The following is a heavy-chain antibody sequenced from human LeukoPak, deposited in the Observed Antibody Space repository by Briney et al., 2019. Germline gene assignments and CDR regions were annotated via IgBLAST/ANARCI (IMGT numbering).Heavy chain of an antibody. CDR1: GFTFSSYG. J-gene: IGHJ4*02. D-gene: IGHD3-10*01. V-gene: IGHV3-30*02. Sequence: PGGSLRLSCAASGFTFSSYGMHWVRQAPGKGLEWVAFIRYDGSNKYYADSVKGRFTISRDNSKNTLYLQMNSLRAEDTAVHYCARDEITMVRGGDFDYGGQEPLATVS. CDR2: IRYDGSNK. CDR3: ARDEITMVRGGDFDY.